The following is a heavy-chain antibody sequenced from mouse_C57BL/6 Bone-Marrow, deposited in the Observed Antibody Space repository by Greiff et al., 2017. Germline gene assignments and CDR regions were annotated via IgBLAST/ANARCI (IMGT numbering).Heavy chain of an antibody. CDR3: ARGYDYDYAMDY. V-gene: IGHV1-39*01. CDR1: GYSFTDYN. Sequence: EVKLMESGPELVKPGASVKISCKASGYSFTDYNMNWVKQSNGKSLEWIGVINPNYGTTSYNQKFKGKATLTVDKSSSTAYMQLSSLTSEDSAVYYCARGYDYDYAMDYWGQGTSVTVSS. CDR2: INPNYGTT. D-gene: IGHD2-4*01. J-gene: IGHJ4*01.